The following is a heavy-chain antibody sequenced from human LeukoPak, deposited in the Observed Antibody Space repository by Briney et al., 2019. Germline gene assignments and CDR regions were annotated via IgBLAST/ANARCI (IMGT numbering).Heavy chain of an antibody. V-gene: IGHV3-23*01. CDR1: GFTFSSYA. J-gene: IGHJ4*02. Sequence: GGSLRLSCAASGFTFSSYAMSWVRQAPGKGLEWVSAISGSGGSTYYADFVRGRFTISRDNSKNTLYLQMNSLRAEDTAVYYCAKAGNSYGARVDYWGQGTLVTVSS. D-gene: IGHD5-18*01. CDR3: AKAGNSYGARVDY. CDR2: ISGSGGST.